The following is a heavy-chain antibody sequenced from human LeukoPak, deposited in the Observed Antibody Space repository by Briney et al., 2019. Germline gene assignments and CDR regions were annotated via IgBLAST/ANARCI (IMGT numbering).Heavy chain of an antibody. V-gene: IGHV4-34*01. CDR3: ARSNRWDFWSGQRIPKKYYFDY. CDR1: GGSFSGYY. CDR2: INHSGST. J-gene: IGHJ4*02. D-gene: IGHD3-3*01. Sequence: SETLSLTCAVYGGSFSGYYWSWIRQPPGKGLGWIGEINHSGSTNYNPSLKSRVTISVDTSKNQFSLKLSSVTAADTAVYYCARSNRWDFWSGQRIPKKYYFDYWGQGTLVTVSS.